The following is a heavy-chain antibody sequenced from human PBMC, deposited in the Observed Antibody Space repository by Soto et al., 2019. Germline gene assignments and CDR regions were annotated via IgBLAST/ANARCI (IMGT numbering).Heavy chain of an antibody. CDR2: LYHSGST. CDR3: ARDDYSNFAYYGMDV. CDR1: GDSISSVDHY. V-gene: IGHV4-30-4*01. J-gene: IGHJ6*02. Sequence: QVQLQESGPGLVKPSQTLSLTCTVSGDSISSVDHYWSWIRQPPGKGLEWIGYLYHSGSTYYNPSLRGRVTISIDTTKNQFSLRLSSVTVADTAVYYCARDDYSNFAYYGMDVWGQGTTVTVSS. D-gene: IGHD4-4*01.